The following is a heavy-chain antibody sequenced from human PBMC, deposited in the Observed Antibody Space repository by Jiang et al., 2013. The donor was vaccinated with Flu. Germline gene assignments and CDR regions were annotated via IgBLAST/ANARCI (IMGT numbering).Heavy chain of an antibody. J-gene: IGHJ4*02. Sequence: YADSVKGRIHPSPRDNSKNTLYLQMNSLRAEDTAVYYCARDGYYDFWSGYYTEYYFDYWGQGTLVTVSS. D-gene: IGHD3-3*01. CDR3: ARDGYYDFWSGYYTEYYFDY. V-gene: IGHV3-30*01.